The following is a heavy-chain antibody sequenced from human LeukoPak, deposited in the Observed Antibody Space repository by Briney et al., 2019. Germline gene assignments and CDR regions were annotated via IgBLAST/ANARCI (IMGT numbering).Heavy chain of an antibody. Sequence: GGSLRLSCAASGFTFSYHWMTWVRQAPGKGLEWVANIKNDGAVKNYVDSVKGRFTISRDNAKNSLYLQMNSLRDEDTAVYYCARGSAGYSSGRIFDYWGQGTLVTVSS. D-gene: IGHD6-19*01. CDR2: IKNDGAVK. J-gene: IGHJ4*02. CDR1: GFTFSYHW. V-gene: IGHV3-7*01. CDR3: ARGSAGYSSGRIFDY.